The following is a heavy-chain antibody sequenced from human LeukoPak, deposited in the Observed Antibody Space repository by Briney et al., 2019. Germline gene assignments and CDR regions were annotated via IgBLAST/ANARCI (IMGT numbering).Heavy chain of an antibody. V-gene: IGHV3-30-3*01. D-gene: IGHD1-26*01. CDR3: AREWELRVFDY. CDR2: ISDDGCSK. J-gene: IGHJ4*02. Sequence: TGGSLRLSCVVSGFTSRSYVMHWVRQAPGKGLEWVAVISDDGCSKDYSDSVRGRVTISRDNSKNTVYLEMNSLRAEDTAVYYCAREWELRVFDYWGQGTLVTVSS. CDR1: GFTSRSYV.